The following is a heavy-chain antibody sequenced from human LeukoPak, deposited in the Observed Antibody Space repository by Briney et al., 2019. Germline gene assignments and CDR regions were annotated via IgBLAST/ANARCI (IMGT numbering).Heavy chain of an antibody. J-gene: IGHJ4*02. D-gene: IGHD5-12*01. CDR3: ARGPSGYHNT. CDR1: GFTLSSYE. Sequence: GGSLRLSCTVSGFTLSSYEMSWIRQAPGKGLEWVSSIDYDGGSGHYADSVKGRFTISRDNSKNTLYLQMNSLRAEDTAVYYCARGPSGYHNTGGQGTLVTVSP. V-gene: IGHV3-23*01. CDR2: IDYDGGSG.